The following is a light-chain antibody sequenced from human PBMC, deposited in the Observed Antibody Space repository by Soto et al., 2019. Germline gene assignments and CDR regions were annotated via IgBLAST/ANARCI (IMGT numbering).Light chain of an antibody. V-gene: IGKV3-20*01. J-gene: IGKJ2*01. CDR3: QQYGTYPYT. Sequence: IGLTQSPGTLSLSPGEGATLSCRASQSVTRNCLAWYRQKPGQAPRLLIAGASDRLTGIPDSFSGSGSGTDFTLTINRLEPEDSAVYYCQQYGTYPYTFGQGTKLEIK. CDR2: GAS. CDR1: QSVTRNC.